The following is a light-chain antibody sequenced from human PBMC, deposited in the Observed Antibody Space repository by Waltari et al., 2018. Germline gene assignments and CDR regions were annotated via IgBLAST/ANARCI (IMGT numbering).Light chain of an antibody. CDR3: AAWDDSLGANV. Sequence: QSMLTQPPSASGTPGQRVTISCSGSGSDIGSNNVLWYQQFPGTAPKLLTYNDTQRPPGVPCRFSASKSGTSSSLAISGLQSEDEADYHCAAWDDSLGANVFGTGTRVTVL. CDR1: GSDIGSNN. CDR2: NDT. J-gene: IGLJ1*01. V-gene: IGLV1-44*01.